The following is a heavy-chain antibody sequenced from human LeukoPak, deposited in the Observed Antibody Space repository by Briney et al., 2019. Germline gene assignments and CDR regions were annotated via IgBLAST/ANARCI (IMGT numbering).Heavy chain of an antibody. J-gene: IGHJ4*02. V-gene: IGHV4-30-4*01. Sequence: SPTLSLTCTVSGGSISSGDYYWSWIRQPPGKGLEWIGYIYYSGSTYYNPSLKSRVTISVDTSKNQFSLKLSSVTAADTAVYYCARSREGDYGVPFDYWGQGTLVTVSS. CDR2: IYYSGST. D-gene: IGHD4-17*01. CDR3: ARSREGDYGVPFDY. CDR1: GGSISSGDYY.